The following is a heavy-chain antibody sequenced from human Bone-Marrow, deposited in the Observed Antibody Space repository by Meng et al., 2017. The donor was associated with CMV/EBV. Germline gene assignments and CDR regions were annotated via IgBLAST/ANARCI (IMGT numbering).Heavy chain of an antibody. CDR2: IIPILGIA. V-gene: IGHV1-69*10. Sequence: GTLSSYAISWVRQAPGQGLEWMGGIIPILGIANYAQKFQGRVTITADKSTSTAYMELSSLRSEDTAVYYCARDSRQSEYYYYGMDVWGQGTTVTVSS. CDR3: ARDSRQSEYYYYGMDV. J-gene: IGHJ6*02. CDR1: GTLSSYA. D-gene: IGHD2/OR15-2a*01.